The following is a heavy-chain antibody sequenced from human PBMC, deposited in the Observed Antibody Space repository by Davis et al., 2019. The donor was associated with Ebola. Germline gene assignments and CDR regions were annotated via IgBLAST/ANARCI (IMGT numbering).Heavy chain of an antibody. J-gene: IGHJ6*02. CDR3: AHSSDNGMGV. Sequence: SGPTLVKPTQTLTLTCTFSGFSLSTAGVGVGWIRQPPGKALEWLAIIYWDDHKRSSPSLRSRLTITKDTSKNQVVLTLANIDPVDTGTYYCAHSSDNGMGVWGQGITVSVSS. V-gene: IGHV2-5*02. CDR2: IYWDDHK. CDR1: GFSLSTAGVG.